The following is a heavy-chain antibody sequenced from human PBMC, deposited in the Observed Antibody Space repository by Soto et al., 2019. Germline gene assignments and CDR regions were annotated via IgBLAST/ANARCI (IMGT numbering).Heavy chain of an antibody. CDR1: GFTVSSNY. CDR2: IYSGGST. CDR3: ARDEPRNIVASN. J-gene: IGHJ4*02. V-gene: IGHV3-66*01. D-gene: IGHD5-12*01. Sequence: PVGSLRLSCAASGFTVSSNYMSCVRQAPGKGLEWVSVIYSGGSTYYADSVKGRFTISRDNSKNTLYLQMNSLRAEDTAVYYCARDEPRNIVASNWGQGTLVTV.